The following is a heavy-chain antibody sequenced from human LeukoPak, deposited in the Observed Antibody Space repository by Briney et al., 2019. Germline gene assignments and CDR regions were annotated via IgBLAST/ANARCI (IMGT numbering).Heavy chain of an antibody. CDR1: GGSISSSSYY. CDR2: IYYSGST. CDR3: ARELGDYYSSGYYFLDRFGLDY. D-gene: IGHD3-22*01. Sequence: SETLSLTYTVSGGSISSSSYYWGWIRQPPGKGLEWIGSIYYSGSTYYNPSLKSRVTISVDTSKNQFSLKLSSVTAADTAVYYCARELGDYYSSGYYFLDRFGLDYWGQGTLVTVSS. V-gene: IGHV4-39*07. J-gene: IGHJ4*02.